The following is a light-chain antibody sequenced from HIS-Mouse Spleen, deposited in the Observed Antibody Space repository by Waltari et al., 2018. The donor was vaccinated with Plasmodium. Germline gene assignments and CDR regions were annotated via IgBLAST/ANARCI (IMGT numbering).Light chain of an antibody. CDR2: GAS. V-gene: IGKV3-15*01. J-gene: IGKJ3*01. CDR1: QSVSIN. CDR3: QQYNNWSFT. Sequence: EIVMTPSPATLYVSPGERAPLSGRASQSVSINLACYQQKPGQAPRLLISGASTRATGIPARFSGSGSGTEFTLTISSLQSEDFAVYYCQQYNNWSFTFGPGTKVDIK.